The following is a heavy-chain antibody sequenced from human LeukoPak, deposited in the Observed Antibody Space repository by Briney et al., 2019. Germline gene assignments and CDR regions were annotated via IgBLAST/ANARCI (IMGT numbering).Heavy chain of an antibody. CDR2: IIPIFGTA. CDR1: GGTFSSSA. V-gene: IGHV1-69*06. CDR3: ARGRRQQLVISSLYYYYMDV. D-gene: IGHD6-13*01. J-gene: IGHJ6*03. Sequence: SVKVSCKTSGGTFSSSAINWVRQAPGQGLEWMGGIIPIFGTANYAQKFQGRVTITADKSTSTAYMELSSLRSEDTAVYYCARGRRQQLVISSLYYYYMDVWGKGTTVTVSS.